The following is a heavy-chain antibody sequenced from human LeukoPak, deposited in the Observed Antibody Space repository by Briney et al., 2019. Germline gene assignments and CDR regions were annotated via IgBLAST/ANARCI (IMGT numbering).Heavy chain of an antibody. CDR3: ARGRPTVLTPYYYYYMDV. CDR1: GFTFSSYA. V-gene: IGHV3-30-3*01. CDR2: ISYDGSNK. Sequence: GGSLRLSCAASGFTFSSYAMHWVRQAPGKGLEWVAVISYDGSNKYYADSVKGRFTISRDNSKNTLYLQMNSLRAEDTAVYYCARGRPTVLTPYYYYYMDVWGKGTTVTVSS. J-gene: IGHJ6*03. D-gene: IGHD4-23*01.